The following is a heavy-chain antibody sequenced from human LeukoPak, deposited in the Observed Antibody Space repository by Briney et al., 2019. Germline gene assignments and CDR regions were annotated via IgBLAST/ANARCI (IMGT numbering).Heavy chain of an antibody. V-gene: IGHV3-30*03. CDR1: GFTFSSYG. D-gene: IGHD2-15*01. CDR2: ISYDGSNK. Sequence: GGSLRLSCAASGFTFSSYGMHWVRQAPGKGLEWVAVISYDGSNKYYADSVKGRFTTSRDNSKDTLDLQMNSLRAEDTAVYYRARGERIVTATRSDFDYWGQGTLVTVSS. CDR3: ARGERIVTATRSDFDY. J-gene: IGHJ4*02.